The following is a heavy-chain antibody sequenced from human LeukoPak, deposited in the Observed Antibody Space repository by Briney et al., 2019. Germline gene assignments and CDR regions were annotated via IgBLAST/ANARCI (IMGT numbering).Heavy chain of an antibody. J-gene: IGHJ4*02. Sequence: GGSLRLSCAASGLTFSNYEMNWVRQAPGKGLEWVSYVSSGGSTIYYADSVKGRFTISRDNAKNSLYLQMNSLRAEDTAVYYCARSQGDGYNFGFDYWGQGTLVTVSS. CDR3: ARSQGDGYNFGFDY. V-gene: IGHV3-48*03. CDR2: VSSGGSTI. CDR1: GLTFSNYE. D-gene: IGHD5-24*01.